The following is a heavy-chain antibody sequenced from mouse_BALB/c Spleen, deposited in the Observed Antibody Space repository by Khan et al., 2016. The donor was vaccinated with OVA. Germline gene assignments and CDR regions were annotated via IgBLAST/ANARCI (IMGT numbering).Heavy chain of an antibody. CDR1: GYTFPNYW. V-gene: IGHV1-7*01. Sequence: QVQLQQSGAELAKPGASVKMSCKASGYTFPNYWMHWVNQRPGQGLEWIGYIDPTTGYTEYNQQFKDKATLSADKSSSTAYRQRISLTAEDSAVYYVTGHGSSYTGFGYWGQGTLVTVSA. CDR2: IDPTTGYT. CDR3: TGHGSSYTGFGY. D-gene: IGHD1-1*01. J-gene: IGHJ3*01.